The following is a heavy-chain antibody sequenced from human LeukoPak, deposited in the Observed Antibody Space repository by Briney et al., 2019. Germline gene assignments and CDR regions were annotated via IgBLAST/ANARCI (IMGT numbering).Heavy chain of an antibody. J-gene: IGHJ3*02. CDR2: IYYSGST. CDR3: ARGVRSTAARGGDAFDI. Sequence: SETLSLTCTVSGGSISSYYWSWIRQPPGKGLEWIGYIYYSGSTNYNPSLKSRVTISVDTSKNQFSLKLSSVTAADTAVYYCARGVRSTAARGGDAFDIWGQGTMVTVSS. D-gene: IGHD6-6*01. V-gene: IGHV4-59*01. CDR1: GGSISSYY.